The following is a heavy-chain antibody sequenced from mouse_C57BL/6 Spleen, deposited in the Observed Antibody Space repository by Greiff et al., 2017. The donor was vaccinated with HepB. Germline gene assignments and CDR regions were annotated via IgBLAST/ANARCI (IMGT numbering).Heavy chain of an antibody. CDR2: IWRGGST. CDR1: GFSLTSYG. Sequence: QVQLQQSGPGLVQPSQSLSITCTVSGFSLTSYGVHWVRQSPGKGLEWLGVIWRGGSTDYNAAFMSRLSITKENSKSQVFFKMNSLQADDTAIYYCAKLYAGYLYAMDYWGQGTSVTVSS. D-gene: IGHD2-3*01. J-gene: IGHJ4*01. CDR3: AKLYAGYLYAMDY. V-gene: IGHV2-5*01.